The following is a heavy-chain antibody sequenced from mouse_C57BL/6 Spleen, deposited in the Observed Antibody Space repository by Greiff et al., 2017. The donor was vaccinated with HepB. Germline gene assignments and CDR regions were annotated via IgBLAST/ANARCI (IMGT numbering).Heavy chain of an antibody. D-gene: IGHD2-4*01. CDR3: ARNRGLRDYAMDY. Sequence: QVHVKQPGAELVMPGASVKLSCKASGYTFTSYWMHWVKQRPGQGLEWIGEIDPSDSYTNYNQKFNGKSTLTVDKSSSTAYMQRSSLTSEDSAVYYCARNRGLRDYAMDYWGQGTSVTVSS. CDR2: IDPSDSYT. J-gene: IGHJ4*01. CDR1: GYTFTSYW. V-gene: IGHV1-69*01.